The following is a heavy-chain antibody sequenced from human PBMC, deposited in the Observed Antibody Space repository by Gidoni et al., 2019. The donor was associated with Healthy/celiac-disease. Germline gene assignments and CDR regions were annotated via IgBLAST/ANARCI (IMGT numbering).Heavy chain of an antibody. J-gene: IGHJ4*02. V-gene: IGHV1-69*04. CDR3: ARAPCTSCHFDY. Sequence: RVTITADKSTSTAYMELSSLRSEDTAVYYCARAPCTSCHFDYWGQGTLVTVSS. D-gene: IGHD2-2*01.